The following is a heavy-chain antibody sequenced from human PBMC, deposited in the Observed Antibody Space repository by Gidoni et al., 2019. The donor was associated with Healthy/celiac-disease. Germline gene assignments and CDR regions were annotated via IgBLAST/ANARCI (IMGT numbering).Heavy chain of an antibody. CDR1: GYTFTGYY. V-gene: IGHV1-2*02. D-gene: IGHD3-3*01. CDR3: ARDGFSPPPPIPGFLDRSYYYYGMDV. CDR2: INPNSGGT. Sequence: QVQLVQSGAEVTKPGASVKVSCKASGYTFTGYYMHWVRQAPGQGLEWMGWINPNSGGTNYAQKFQGRVTMTRDTSISTAYMELSRLRSDDTAVYYCARDGFSPPPPIPGFLDRSYYYYGMDVWGQGTTVTVSS. J-gene: IGHJ6*02.